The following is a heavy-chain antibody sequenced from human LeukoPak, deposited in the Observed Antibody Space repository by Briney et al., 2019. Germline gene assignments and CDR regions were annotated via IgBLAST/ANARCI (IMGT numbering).Heavy chain of an antibody. V-gene: IGHV4-59*01. Sequence: SETLSLTCTVSGGSISSYYWSWIRQPPGKGLEWIGYIYYSGSTNYNPSLKSRVTISVDTSKNQFSLKLSSVTAADTAVYYCARYSNAYAGARWFDHWGQGTLVTVSS. D-gene: IGHD2-21*01. CDR2: IYYSGST. CDR1: GGSISSYY. J-gene: IGHJ5*02. CDR3: ARYSNAYAGARWFDH.